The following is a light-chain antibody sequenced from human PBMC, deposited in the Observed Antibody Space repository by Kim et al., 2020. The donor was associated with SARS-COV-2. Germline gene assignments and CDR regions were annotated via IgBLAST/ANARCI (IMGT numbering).Light chain of an antibody. Sequence: DIQMTQSPSTLSASVGDRVTITCRASQSISTWLAWYQQSPGKAPKLLIYDASILESGVPSRFSGSGSGTEFTLTISSLQPDDFVTYYCQHYNSFLWTFGQGTKVDIK. CDR3: QHYNSFLWT. V-gene: IGKV1-5*01. CDR1: QSISTW. J-gene: IGKJ1*01. CDR2: DAS.